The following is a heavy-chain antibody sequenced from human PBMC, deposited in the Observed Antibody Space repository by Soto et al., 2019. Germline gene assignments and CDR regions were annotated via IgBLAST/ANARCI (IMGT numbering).Heavy chain of an antibody. D-gene: IGHD3-22*01. CDR3: ARDRRYDSSGYYYDYYYYGMDG. Sequence: GVSLRRSSRTSGFTVSTSYTIRIRQAPRLGPARTSVIYSGGSTDYTDCVKGRFTISRDNSKNALYLHMTSLRSEDTAVYYCARDRRYDSSGYYYDYYYYGMDGWGQGTTVTVSS. CDR1: GFTVSTSY. J-gene: IGHJ6*02. V-gene: IGHV3-66*01. CDR2: IYSGGST.